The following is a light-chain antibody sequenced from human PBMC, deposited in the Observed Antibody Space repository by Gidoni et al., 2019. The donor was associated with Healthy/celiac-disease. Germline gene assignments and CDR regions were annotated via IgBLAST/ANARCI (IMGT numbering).Light chain of an antibody. J-gene: IGKJ5*01. CDR3: QQRSNWSIT. V-gene: IGKV3-11*01. CDR1: QSVSSY. Sequence: EIVLTQSPATLSLSPGERATLSCRASQSVSSYLAWYQQKPGQAPRRLIYDASNRATGIPARFSGSGSGTDFTLTISSLEPEDFAVYYCQQRSNWSITFGQXTRLEIK. CDR2: DAS.